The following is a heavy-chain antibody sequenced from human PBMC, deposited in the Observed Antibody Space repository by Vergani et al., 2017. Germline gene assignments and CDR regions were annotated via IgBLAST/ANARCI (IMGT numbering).Heavy chain of an antibody. J-gene: IGHJ6*03. CDR3: ARESGYDYYYYYMDV. Sequence: QVQLQESGPGLVKPSGTLSLTCAVSGGSISSSNWWSWVRQTPGKGLEWIGEIYHSGSTYYNPSRKSRVTISVDKSKNQFSLKLSSVTAADTAVYYCARESGYDYYYYYMDVWGKGTTVTVSS. CDR1: GGSISSSNW. CDR2: IYHSGST. D-gene: IGHD3-16*01. V-gene: IGHV4-4*02.